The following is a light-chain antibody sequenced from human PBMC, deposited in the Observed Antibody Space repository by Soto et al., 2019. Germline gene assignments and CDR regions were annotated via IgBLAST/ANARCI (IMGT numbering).Light chain of an antibody. J-gene: IGKJ5*01. CDR3: QQYGTSEII. Sequence: EVVMTQSPATLSVSPVERATLSCMASQSVSSNLAWYQQKPGQAPRLLIYGASTRATGIPARFSGSGSGTDFTLTISRLEPEDFAVFYCQQYGTSEIIFGQGTRLEIK. CDR1: QSVSSN. CDR2: GAS. V-gene: IGKV3-15*01.